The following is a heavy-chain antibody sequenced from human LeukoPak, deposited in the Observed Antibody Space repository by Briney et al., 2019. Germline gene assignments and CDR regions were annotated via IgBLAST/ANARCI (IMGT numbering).Heavy chain of an antibody. J-gene: IGHJ3*02. V-gene: IGHV3-7*01. CDR2: IKSDGGEK. Sequence: GGSLRLSWAASGFTFSNYWMSRVRQAPGKGLEWMANIKSDGGEKYYVDSVKGRFTISRDNARNSLHLQMNSLSPEDTAVYYCAGDVSSTSQYDPFDIWGQGTLVTVSS. CDR3: AGDVSSTSQYDPFDI. D-gene: IGHD2-2*01. CDR1: GFTFSNYW.